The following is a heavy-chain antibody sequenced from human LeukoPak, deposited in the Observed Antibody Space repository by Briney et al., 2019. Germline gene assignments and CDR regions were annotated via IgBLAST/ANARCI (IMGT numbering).Heavy chain of an antibody. CDR3: ASHQYDFWSGYYVY. D-gene: IGHD3-3*01. Sequence: SETLSLTCTVSGGSISSSSYYWGWIRQPPGKGLEWIGSIYYSGSTYYNPSPKSRVTISVDTSKNQFSLKLSSVTAADTAVYYCASHQYDFWSGYYVYWGQGTLVTVSS. CDR2: IYYSGST. CDR1: GGSISSSSYY. J-gene: IGHJ4*02. V-gene: IGHV4-39*07.